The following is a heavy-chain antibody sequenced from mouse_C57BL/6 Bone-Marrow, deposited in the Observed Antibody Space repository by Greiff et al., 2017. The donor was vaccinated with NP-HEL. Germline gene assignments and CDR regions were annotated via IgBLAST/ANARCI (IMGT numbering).Heavy chain of an antibody. CDR3: TSITTVVATGGDAMDY. J-gene: IGHJ4*01. Sequence: VQLKQSGTVLARPGASVKMSCKTSGYTFTSYWMHWVKQRPGQGLEWIGAIYPGNSDTSYNQKFKGKAKLTAVTSASTAYMELSSLTNEDSAVYYCTSITTVVATGGDAMDYWGQGTSVTVSS. CDR1: GYTFTSYW. D-gene: IGHD1-1*01. CDR2: IYPGNSDT. V-gene: IGHV1-5*01.